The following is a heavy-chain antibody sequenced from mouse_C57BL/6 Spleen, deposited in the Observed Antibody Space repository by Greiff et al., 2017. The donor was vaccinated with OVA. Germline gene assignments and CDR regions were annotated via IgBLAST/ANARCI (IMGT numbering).Heavy chain of an antibody. CDR1: GYTFTSYW. V-gene: IGHV1-64*01. CDR2: IHPNSGST. CDR3: SAYYSNYDY. J-gene: IGHJ2*01. Sequence: QVQLQQSGAELVKPGASVKLSCKASGYTFTSYWMHWVKQRPGQGLEWIGMIHPNSGSTNYNEKFKSKATLTVDKSSSTAYMQLSSLTSEDSAVYYCSAYYSNYDYWGQGTTLTVSS. D-gene: IGHD2-5*01.